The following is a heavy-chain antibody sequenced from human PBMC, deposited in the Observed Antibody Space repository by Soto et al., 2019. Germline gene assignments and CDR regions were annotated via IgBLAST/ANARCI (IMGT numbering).Heavy chain of an antibody. V-gene: IGHV1-69*06. CDR1: GGTFNNYA. J-gene: IGHJ4*02. CDR2: IIPLFGTA. CDR3: ARLIVEGYRGTYAFDY. Sequence: QVQLVQSGAEVKKPGSSVKVSCKASGGTFNNYAISWVRQAPGQGLEWMGGIIPLFGTANYAQKFEGRVTITADTSTDTAYMELSSLTSEDTAVYYCARLIVEGYRGTYAFDYWGQGTLGTVAS. D-gene: IGHD1-26*01.